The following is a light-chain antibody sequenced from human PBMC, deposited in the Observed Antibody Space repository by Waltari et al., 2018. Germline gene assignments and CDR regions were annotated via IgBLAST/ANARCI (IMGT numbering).Light chain of an antibody. CDR1: QSFNNY. CDR2: DAS. Sequence: EIVLTQSPATLSLSPGHRAVLSCRASQSFNNYLAWYQQKPGQAPRLLIYDASTRATGIAARFSGSGSGTDFTLTISSLEPEDSAVYYCQERSDWRGLTFGPGTKVDIK. J-gene: IGKJ3*01. CDR3: QERSDWRGLT. V-gene: IGKV3-11*01.